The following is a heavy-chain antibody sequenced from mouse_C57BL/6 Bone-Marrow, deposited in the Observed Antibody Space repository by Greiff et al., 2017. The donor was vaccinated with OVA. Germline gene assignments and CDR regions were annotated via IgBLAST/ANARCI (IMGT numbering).Heavy chain of an antibody. Sequence: QVQLQQPGAELVKPGASVKLSCKASGYTFTSYWMHWVKQRPGQGLEWIGMIHPNSGSTNYNEKFKSKATLTVDKSSSTAYMQLSSLTSEDSAVYYGARREDYGSRGAWFAYWGQGTLVTVSA. CDR1: GYTFTSYW. J-gene: IGHJ3*01. D-gene: IGHD1-1*01. CDR2: IHPNSGST. CDR3: ARREDYGSRGAWFAY. V-gene: IGHV1-64*01.